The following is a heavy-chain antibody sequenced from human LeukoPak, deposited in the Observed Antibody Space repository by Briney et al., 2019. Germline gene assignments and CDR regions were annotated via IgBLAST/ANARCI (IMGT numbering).Heavy chain of an antibody. V-gene: IGHV4-31*03. J-gene: IGHJ3*02. CDR2: IYYSGST. CDR3: ARDGIAAAGNDAFDI. CDR1: GGSISSGGYY. Sequence: PSQTLSLTCTVSGGSISSGGYYWSWIRQHPGKGLEWIGYIYYSGSTYYNPSLKSRVTISVDTSKNQFSLKLSSVTPADTAVYYCARDGIAAAGNDAFDIWGQGTMVTVSS. D-gene: IGHD6-13*01.